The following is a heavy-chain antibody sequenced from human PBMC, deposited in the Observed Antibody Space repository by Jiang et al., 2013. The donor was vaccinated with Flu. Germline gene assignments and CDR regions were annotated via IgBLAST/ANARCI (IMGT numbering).Heavy chain of an antibody. CDR3: ARPSGSYLGY. J-gene: IGHJ4*02. V-gene: IGHV1-3*01. CDR2: INPDAGNT. CDR1: GYTFTSYT. Sequence: SGAEVKKPGASVKVSCKTSGYTFTSYTIHWVRQAPGQRLEWVGWINPDAGNTRYSQKFQARVTIISDTSASTAYMELSSLTSEDTAVYYCARPSGSYLGYWGQGTLVTVSS. D-gene: IGHD1-26*01.